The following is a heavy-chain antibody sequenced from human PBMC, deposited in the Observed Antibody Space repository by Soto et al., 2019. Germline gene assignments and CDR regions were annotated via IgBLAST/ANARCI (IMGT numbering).Heavy chain of an antibody. CDR2: IYYSGIT. CDR3: ARGGGVYYFDY. CDR1: GGSISSYY. D-gene: IGHD2-8*02. J-gene: IGHJ4*02. Sequence: LSLTCTVSGGSISSYYWSWIRQPPGKGLEWIGYIYYSGITDYNPSLKSRVTISVDTSNSQFSLKLSSVTAADTAVYYCARGGGVYYFDYWGQGTLVTVSS. V-gene: IGHV4-59*01.